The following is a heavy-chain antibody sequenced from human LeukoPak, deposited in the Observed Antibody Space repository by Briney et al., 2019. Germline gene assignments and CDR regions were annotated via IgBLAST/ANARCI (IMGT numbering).Heavy chain of an antibody. CDR1: GFIFSNYG. CDR2: IQYDGNKT. J-gene: IGHJ6*02. V-gene: IGHV3-30*02. D-gene: IGHD3-9*01. CDR3: AKDGHDYYDILTVYYYGMDV. Sequence: GGSLRLSCAASGFIFSNYGMHWVRQTPGKGLEWVTFIQYDGNKTYYTDSVKGRFTISRDNSKNTLYLQMNSLRAEDTAVYYCAKDGHDYYDILTVYYYGMDVWGQGTTVTVSS.